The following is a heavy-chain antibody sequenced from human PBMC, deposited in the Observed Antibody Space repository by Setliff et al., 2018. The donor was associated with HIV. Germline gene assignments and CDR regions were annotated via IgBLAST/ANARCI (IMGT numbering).Heavy chain of an antibody. CDR1: GFTFSSYS. CDR2: VSGRGDSI. J-gene: IGHJ4*02. V-gene: IGHV3-48*01. D-gene: IGHD2-15*01. CDR3: TRTPGAWQNYFDY. Sequence: GESLKISCAGSGFTFSSYSLNWVRQAPGKGLEWVSYVSGRGDSIYYAASVRGRFTISRDDSLGIAYLQLNSLKSEDTAIYYCTRTPGAWQNYFDYWGQGTPVTVSS.